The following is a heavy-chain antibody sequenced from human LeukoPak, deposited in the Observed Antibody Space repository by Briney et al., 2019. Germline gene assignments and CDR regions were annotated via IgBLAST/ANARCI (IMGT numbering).Heavy chain of an antibody. J-gene: IGHJ3*01. CDR3: ARDYCSGGSCYFHVFDV. CDR1: GDSISSGGYY. V-gene: IGHV4-30-2*01. CDR2: IYHSGES. Sequence: SETLSLTCTVSGDSISSGGYYCSWIRQAPGKALEWIGYIYHSGESYFNPSLKSRVTMSVDKSKNQFSLNLTSVTAADTAVYYCARDYCSGGSCYFHVFDVWGQGTTVTVSS. D-gene: IGHD2-15*01.